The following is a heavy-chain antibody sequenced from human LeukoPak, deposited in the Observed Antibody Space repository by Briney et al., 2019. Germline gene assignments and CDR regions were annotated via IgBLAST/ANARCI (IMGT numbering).Heavy chain of an antibody. CDR3: ARDQGYYDTSGYYYFYYYMDV. CDR1: GVTFSGYS. V-gene: IGHV3-21*01. J-gene: IGHJ6*03. D-gene: IGHD3-22*01. Sequence: GGSLRLSCAAPGVTFSGYSVNWVRQAPGKGLEWVSSISSSSTYISYADSVKGRFTISRDNAKNSLYLQMTSLRAEDTAVYYCARDQGYYDTSGYYYFYYYMDVWGKGTTVTVSS. CDR2: ISSSSTYI.